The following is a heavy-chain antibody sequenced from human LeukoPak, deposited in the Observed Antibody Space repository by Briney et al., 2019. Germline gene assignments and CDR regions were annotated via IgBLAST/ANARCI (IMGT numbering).Heavy chain of an antibody. Sequence: GGSLRLSCAASGFTFNGYEMNWVRQAPGKGMEWVSHITTSGTTTYYAESVKGRFTISRDNAQNSLFLQMSSLRAEDTAVYFCARVPHDYSDYVAYWGQGTLVAVSS. V-gene: IGHV3-48*03. CDR3: ARVPHDYSDYVAY. CDR2: ITTSGTTT. J-gene: IGHJ4*02. CDR1: GFTFNGYE. D-gene: IGHD4-11*01.